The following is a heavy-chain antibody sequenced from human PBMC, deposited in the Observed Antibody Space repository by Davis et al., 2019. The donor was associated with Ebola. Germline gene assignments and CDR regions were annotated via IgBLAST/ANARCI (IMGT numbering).Heavy chain of an antibody. J-gene: IGHJ4*01. Sequence: PGGSLRLSCAASGFTFRDYYMSWIRQTPGKGLEWLSYISNTDNTIQYADSVKGRFTISRDNAENSLFLQMNSLRAEDTAVYYCARAASTYYGLGSYYSDYWGQGTLVTVSS. CDR1: GFTFRDYY. CDR2: ISNTDNTI. CDR3: ARAASTYYGLGSYYSDY. D-gene: IGHD3-10*01. V-gene: IGHV3-11*04.